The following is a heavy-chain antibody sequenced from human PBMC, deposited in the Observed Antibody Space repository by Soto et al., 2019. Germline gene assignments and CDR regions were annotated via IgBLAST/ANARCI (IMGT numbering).Heavy chain of an antibody. V-gene: IGHV5-51*01. J-gene: IGHJ4*02. D-gene: IGHD3-9*01. CDR3: ARHGVGDILTGQPDY. CDR2: IYPGDSDT. Sequence: GSLKISCKGSGYSFTSYWIGWVRQMPGKGLEWMGIIYPGDSDTRYSPSFQGQVTISADKSISTAYLQWSSLKALDTAMYYCARHGVGDILTGQPDYWGQGTLVTVSS. CDR1: GYSFTSYW.